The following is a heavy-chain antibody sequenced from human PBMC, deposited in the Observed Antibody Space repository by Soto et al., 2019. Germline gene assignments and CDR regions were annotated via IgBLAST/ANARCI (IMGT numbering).Heavy chain of an antibody. CDR2: IYPGDSDT. J-gene: IGHJ1*01. Sequence: PGESLKISCKCSGYIFTTNWIGWVREMPVKGLEWMGVIYPGDSDTRYSPSFQGQVAISADKSINTAYLQWSSLKASDTAMYYCARHSGLAEDGTDWGQGTLVTVSS. D-gene: IGHD6-13*01. CDR3: ARHSGLAEDGTD. CDR1: GYIFTTNW. V-gene: IGHV5-51*01.